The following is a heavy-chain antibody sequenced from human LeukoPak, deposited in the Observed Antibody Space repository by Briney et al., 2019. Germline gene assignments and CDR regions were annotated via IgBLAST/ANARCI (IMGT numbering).Heavy chain of an antibody. CDR2: FTPNSGGT. D-gene: IGHD2-2*02. V-gene: IGHV1-2*02. CDR3: ARGFRLSAIEDWFDP. Sequence: GASVKVSCKASGYTFTAYYVHWVRQAPGQGLEWMGWFTPNSGGTKYAQKFQGRVTMTRDTSISTAYMELSGLRSDDTAVYYCARGFRLSAIEDWFDPWGQGTLVTVSS. CDR1: GYTFTAYY. J-gene: IGHJ5*02.